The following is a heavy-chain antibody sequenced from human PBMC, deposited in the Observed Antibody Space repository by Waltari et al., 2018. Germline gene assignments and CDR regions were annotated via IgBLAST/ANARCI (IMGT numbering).Heavy chain of an antibody. D-gene: IGHD2-15*01. Sequence: QVHLQESGPVLLPPSQTPSLTCTVPGASLSIRGAYWTWLRQPPGKGLAWIGFVYSSGSTYYTPSLERRVTISLDTSKSQFSLKLTSVTAADTALYYCVRDRGSLSFTDWGQGTLVTVSS. CDR2: VYSSGST. CDR3: VRDRGSLSFTD. V-gene: IGHV4-31*03. CDR1: GASLSIRGAY. J-gene: IGHJ4*02.